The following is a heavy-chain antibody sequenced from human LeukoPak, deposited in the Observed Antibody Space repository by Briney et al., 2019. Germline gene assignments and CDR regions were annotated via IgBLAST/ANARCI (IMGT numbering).Heavy chain of an antibody. J-gene: IGHJ4*02. V-gene: IGHV1-2*02. CDR2: INPNSGGT. Sequence: GASVKVSCEASGYTFTGYYIHWVRQAPGQGLEWVGWINPNSGGTKFAQKFQGRVTMTRDTSITTAYMELSGLGSDDTAVYYCGSWDYGSGSYSPYYWGQGTLVTVSS. D-gene: IGHD3-10*01. CDR1: GYTFTGYY. CDR3: GSWDYGSGSYSPYY.